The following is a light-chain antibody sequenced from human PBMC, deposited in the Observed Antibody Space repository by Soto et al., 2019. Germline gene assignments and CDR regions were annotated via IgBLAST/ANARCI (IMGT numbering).Light chain of an antibody. CDR2: DAS. Sequence: EIVLTQSPATLSLSPGERATLSCRASQSVSSYLACYQQKPGQAPRLLIYDASNRATGIPARFRGSGSGTDSTLPIASLEPEDFAVYYCQQRSNWPLTFGGGTKVEIK. CDR1: QSVSSY. CDR3: QQRSNWPLT. J-gene: IGKJ4*01. V-gene: IGKV3-11*01.